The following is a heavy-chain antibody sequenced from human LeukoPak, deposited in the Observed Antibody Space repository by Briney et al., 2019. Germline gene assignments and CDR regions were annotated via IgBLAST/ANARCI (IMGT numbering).Heavy chain of an antibody. J-gene: IGHJ4*02. CDR2: IYHTGKI. Sequence: SETLSLTCAVSGSSISSVNWWRWVRQSPGKGLEWIGDIYHTGKIKYNASLESRLTMSVDKANNQFSLRPTSVTATDTAIYYCARGAGTWDGYFDYWGRGMLVTVSS. CDR1: GSSISSVNW. CDR3: ARGAGTWDGYFDY. V-gene: IGHV4-4*02. D-gene: IGHD1-26*01.